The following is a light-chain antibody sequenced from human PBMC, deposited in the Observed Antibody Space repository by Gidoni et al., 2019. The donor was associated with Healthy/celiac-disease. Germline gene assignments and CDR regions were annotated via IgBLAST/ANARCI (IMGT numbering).Light chain of an antibody. CDR2: GAS. V-gene: IGKV3-20*01. CDR1: QSVSSSY. J-gene: IGKJ1*01. CDR3: QQYGSSPWT. Sequence: ELLLTHPPDTRPLPPGERATLSGRASQSVSSSYLAGYQQNPGQAPRLLIYGASSRATGIPGRFSGSGSGTDFTLTISRLEPEDVAVYYCQQYGSSPWTFGQGTKVEIK.